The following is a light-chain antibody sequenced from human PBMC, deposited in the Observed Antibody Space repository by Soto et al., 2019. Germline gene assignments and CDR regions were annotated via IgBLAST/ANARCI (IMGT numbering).Light chain of an antibody. CDR3: QQSYSIPHP. CDR1: QSIASF. V-gene: IGKV1-39*01. J-gene: IGKJ2*01. CDR2: SAT. Sequence: IQMTQSPSSLSASVGDRITIPCRPSQSIASFLNWYQQKPGKAPRLLISSATNLYSGVPSRFSGSDAVTDLTLTISCLQPEDFATYFCQQSYSIPHPFGQGSKVDIK.